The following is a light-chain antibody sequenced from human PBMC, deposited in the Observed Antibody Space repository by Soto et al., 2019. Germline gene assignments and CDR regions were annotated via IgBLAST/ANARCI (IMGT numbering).Light chain of an antibody. CDR2: GAY. V-gene: IGKV1-17*03. CDR3: LQHNSYPLS. Sequence: DIQMTQSPSTMSASVGYRVTITCRASQGISHYLAWFQQRPGKVPKRLIYGAYTLESGVPSRFSGSGSGTEFTLTISSLQPEDFATYYCLQHNSYPLSFGGGTKVEMK. CDR1: QGISHY. J-gene: IGKJ4*01.